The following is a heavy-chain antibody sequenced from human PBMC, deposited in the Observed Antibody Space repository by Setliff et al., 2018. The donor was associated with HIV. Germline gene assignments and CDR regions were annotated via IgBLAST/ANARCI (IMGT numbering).Heavy chain of an antibody. Sequence: SETLSLTCNVSGTSISSGTYYWSWIRQPAGKGLEWVGHILSSGRTNYNPSLKSRVTISVDTTTNQVSLQVNSVTAVDTAVYYCARVPHRVVGTTTLLYHFDYWGLGTLVTVSS. J-gene: IGHJ4*02. CDR1: GTSISSGTYY. D-gene: IGHD1-26*01. V-gene: IGHV4-61*09. CDR2: ILSSGRT. CDR3: ARVPHRVVGTTTLLYHFDY.